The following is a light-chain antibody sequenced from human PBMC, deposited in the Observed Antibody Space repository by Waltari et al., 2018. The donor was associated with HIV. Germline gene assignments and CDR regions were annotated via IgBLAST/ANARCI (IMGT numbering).Light chain of an antibody. J-gene: IGKJ2*01. CDR1: QRVRSNF. CDR3: QQYGTSLYT. CDR2: DAF. V-gene: IGKV3-20*01. Sequence: EIVLTQSPGTLSLSPGERATLSCRASQRVRSNFLVWYQQRPGQAPRPLIYDAFKRATGIPDRFSGSGSGTDFTLTISRLEAEDFAVYYCQQYGTSLYTFGQGTRLEIK.